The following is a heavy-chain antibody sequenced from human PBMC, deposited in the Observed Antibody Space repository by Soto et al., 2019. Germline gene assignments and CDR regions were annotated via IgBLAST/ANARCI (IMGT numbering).Heavy chain of an antibody. D-gene: IGHD1-20*01. J-gene: IGHJ5*02. V-gene: IGHV3-48*01. Sequence: GGSLRLSCAASGFTFSSYSMNWVRQAPGKGLEWVSYISSSSSTIYYADSGKGRFTISRDNAKNSLYLQMNSLRVEDTAVYYCARDSRGITKNPTGNWFDPWGQGTLVTVSS. CDR3: ARDSRGITKNPTGNWFDP. CDR2: ISSSSSTI. CDR1: GFTFSSYS.